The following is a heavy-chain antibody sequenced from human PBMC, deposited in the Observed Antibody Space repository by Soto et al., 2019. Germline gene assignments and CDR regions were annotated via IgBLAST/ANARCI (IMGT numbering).Heavy chain of an antibody. D-gene: IGHD3-10*01. CDR1: GGSISSGGYY. Sequence: SETLSLTCNVSGGSISSGGYYWSWIRQHPGKGLEWIGYIYYSGSTDYNPSLKNRVTISVDTSKNQFSLKLNSMTAADTAVYYCARHNYGSGSTYFDYWGQGTLVTVSS. V-gene: IGHV4-61*08. CDR3: ARHNYGSGSTYFDY. CDR2: IYYSGST. J-gene: IGHJ4*02.